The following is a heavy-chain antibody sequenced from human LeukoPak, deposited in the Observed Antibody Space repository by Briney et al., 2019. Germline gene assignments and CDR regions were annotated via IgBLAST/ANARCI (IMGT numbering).Heavy chain of an antibody. V-gene: IGHV3-11*04. J-gene: IGHJ4*02. CDR3: AKYPGVGAAGPYSYYDY. Sequence: GGSLRLSCAASGFTFSDYYMSWIRQAPGKGLQWVSYISGSGSTIYYADSVKGRFTISRDNAKNSLYLQMNSLRVEDTAVYYCAKYPGVGAAGPYSYYDYWGQGTLVTVST. CDR1: GFTFSDYY. D-gene: IGHD6-13*01. CDR2: ISGSGSTI.